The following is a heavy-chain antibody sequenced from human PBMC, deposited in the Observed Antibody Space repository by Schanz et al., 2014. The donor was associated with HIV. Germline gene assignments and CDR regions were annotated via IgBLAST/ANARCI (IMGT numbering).Heavy chain of an antibody. J-gene: IGHJ4*02. V-gene: IGHV3-9*01. CDR3: AKDWARTAGYCFHY. D-gene: IGHD3-9*01. CDR1: GFIFNDFA. Sequence: EVQLVESGGGLLQPGRSLRLSCAASGFIFNDFAMHWVRQAPGKGLEWLSTISWNSGSIAYADSVKGRFTISRDNAKNSLYLQMNSLRAEDTAFYYCAKDWARTAGYCFHYWGQGTLVTVSS. CDR2: ISWNSGSI.